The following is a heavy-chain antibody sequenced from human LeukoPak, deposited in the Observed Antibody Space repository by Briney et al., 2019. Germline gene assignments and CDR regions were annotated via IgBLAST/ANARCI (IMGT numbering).Heavy chain of an antibody. Sequence: GGSLRLSCAASGFTVSSTYMSWVRQAQGKGLEWVSIIYSGGSTYYADSVKGRFTISRDNSKNTLYLQMNSLRAEDTAVYYCARVWFGELHYYYMDVWGKGTTVTVSS. J-gene: IGHJ6*03. V-gene: IGHV3-66*02. D-gene: IGHD3-10*01. CDR1: GFTVSSTY. CDR2: IYSGGST. CDR3: ARVWFGELHYYYMDV.